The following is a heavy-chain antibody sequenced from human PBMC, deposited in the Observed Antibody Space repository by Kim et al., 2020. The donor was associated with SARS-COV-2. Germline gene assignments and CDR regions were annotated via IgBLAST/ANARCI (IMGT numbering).Heavy chain of an antibody. Sequence: GESLKISCQASGYSFNSYFIVWVRQMPGKGLEWMGIIYPSAPDTRYSPSFRGRVIISVDKSTSTAYLQWSSLEASDTAIYFCASQIIHDHYGNNGGGG. CDR3: ASQIIHDHYGNNGG. J-gene: IGHJ6*01. D-gene: IGHD2-8*01. CDR1: GYSFNSYF. V-gene: IGHV5-51*01. CDR2: IYPSAPDT.